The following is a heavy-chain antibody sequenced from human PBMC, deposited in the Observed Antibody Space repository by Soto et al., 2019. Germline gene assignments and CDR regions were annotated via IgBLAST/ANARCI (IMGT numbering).Heavy chain of an antibody. J-gene: IGHJ1*01. CDR3: ARLIPPDLTGYYYGIIDI. Sequence: SETLSLTCSVSGGFIKRSPYYWGWLRQSPGKGLEWIASIYHSGTTYHNLSLKSRVTISVDTSNSQFSLRVKSVAASDTAVYYCARLIPPDLTGYYYGIIDIWGQGALVTVSS. D-gene: IGHD3-22*01. CDR2: IYHSGTT. CDR1: GGFIKRSPYY. V-gene: IGHV4-39*01.